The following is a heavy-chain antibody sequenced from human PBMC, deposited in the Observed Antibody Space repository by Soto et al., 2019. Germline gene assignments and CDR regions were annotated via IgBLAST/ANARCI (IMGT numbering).Heavy chain of an antibody. V-gene: IGHV1-69*10. CDR2: IIPILGIA. CDR3: AREEYYYGSGAFFDY. CDR1: GGTFSSYT. J-gene: IGHJ4*02. Sequence: SVKVSCKASGGTFSSYTISWVRQAPGQGLEWMGGIIPILGIANYAQKFQGRVTITADKSTSTAYMELSSLRSEDTAVYYCAREEYYYGSGAFFDYWGQGTLVIVSS. D-gene: IGHD3-10*01.